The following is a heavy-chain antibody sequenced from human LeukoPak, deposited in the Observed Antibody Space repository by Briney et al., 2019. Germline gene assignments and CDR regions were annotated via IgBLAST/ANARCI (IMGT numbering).Heavy chain of an antibody. CDR3: ARRGLDSSGYYPFDY. CDR2: INPSGGST. J-gene: IGHJ4*02. V-gene: IGHV1-46*01. D-gene: IGHD3-22*01. CDR1: GYAFTSYY. Sequence: ASVKVSCKASGYAFTSYYMHWVRQAPGQGLEWMGIINPSGGSTSYAQKFQGRVTMTRDTSTSTVYMELSSLRSEDTAVYYCARRGLDSSGYYPFDYWGQGTLVTVSS.